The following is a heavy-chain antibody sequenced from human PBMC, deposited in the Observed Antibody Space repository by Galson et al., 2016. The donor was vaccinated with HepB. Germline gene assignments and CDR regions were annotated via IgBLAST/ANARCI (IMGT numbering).Heavy chain of an antibody. V-gene: IGHV3-23*01. CDR2: IDPTGGRT. J-gene: IGHJ4*02. CDR3: AKDHRGELPEQFDY. D-gene: IGHD1-26*01. Sequence: SLRLSCAASGFTFNTYCMGWVRQAPGKGLEWVSGIDPTGGRTHYADSVQGRFTISRDNSKNTPYLQMNSLRAEDTAVYFCAKDHRGELPEQFDYWGQGTLVTVSS. CDR1: GFTFNTYC.